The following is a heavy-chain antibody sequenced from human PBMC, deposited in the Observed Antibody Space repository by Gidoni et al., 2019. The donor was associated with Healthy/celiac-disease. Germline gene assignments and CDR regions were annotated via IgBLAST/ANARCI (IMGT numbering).Heavy chain of an antibody. J-gene: IGHJ4*02. D-gene: IGHD3-10*01. CDR2: IYYSGST. V-gene: IGHV4-39*07. CDR3: ARGGWDTMVRGVIADY. CDR1: GGSISSSRYY. Sequence: QLQLQESGPGLVKPSATLSLTCTVSGGSISSSRYYWGWIRQPPGKGLEWIGSIYYSGSTYYNPSLKSRVTISVDTSKNQFSRKLSSVTAADTAVYYCARGGWDTMVRGVIADYWGQGTLVTVSS.